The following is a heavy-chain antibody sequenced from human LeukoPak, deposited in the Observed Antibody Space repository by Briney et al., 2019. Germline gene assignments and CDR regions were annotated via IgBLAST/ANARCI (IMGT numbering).Heavy chain of an antibody. Sequence: DSVKGRFTISRDNAKNSLYLQMNSLRDEDTAVYYCARDYYDSSGYLVYFQHWGQGTLVTVSS. J-gene: IGHJ1*01. V-gene: IGHV3-48*02. D-gene: IGHD3-22*01. CDR3: ARDYYDSSGYLVYFQH.